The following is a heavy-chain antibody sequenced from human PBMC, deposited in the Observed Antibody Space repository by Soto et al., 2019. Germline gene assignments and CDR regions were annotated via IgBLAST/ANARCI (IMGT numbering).Heavy chain of an antibody. CDR3: AKGGNIAVVVDDYGMDV. Sequence: ASVKVSCKASGYSFSNYAMHWVRQAPGQRREWMGWIDAGNGNTKYPQKFQDRVTITRDTSASTAYMELSSLRSEDTAVYYCAKGGNIAVVVDDYGMDVWGQGTTVTVSS. J-gene: IGHJ6*02. CDR2: IDAGNGNT. D-gene: IGHD2-15*01. V-gene: IGHV1-3*01. CDR1: GYSFSNYA.